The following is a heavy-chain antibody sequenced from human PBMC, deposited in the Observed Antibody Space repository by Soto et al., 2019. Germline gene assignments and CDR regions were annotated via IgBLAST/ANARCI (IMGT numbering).Heavy chain of an antibody. CDR1: GGSISSGGYS. D-gene: IGHD3-3*01. CDR2: IYHSGST. Sequence: QLQLQESGSGLVKPSQTLSLTCAVSGGSISSGGYSWSWIRQPPGKGLEWIGYIYHSGSTYYNPSLKSPVTISVDRSKSQVPLKLSSVTAADTAVYYCARGVTIFGPYYFDYWGQGTLVTVSS. CDR3: ARGVTIFGPYYFDY. V-gene: IGHV4-30-2*01. J-gene: IGHJ4*02.